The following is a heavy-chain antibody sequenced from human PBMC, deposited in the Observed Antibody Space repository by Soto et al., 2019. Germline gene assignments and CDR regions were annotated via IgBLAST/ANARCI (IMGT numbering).Heavy chain of an antibody. CDR2: INAGNGNT. CDR3: ARDRRVRGVIMSWFDP. CDR1: GYTFTSYA. J-gene: IGHJ5*02. Sequence: QVQLVQSGAEVKKPGASVKVSCKASGYTFTSYAMHWVRQAPGQRLEWMGWINAGNGNTKYSQKFQGRVTITRDTSASTAYRELSSLRSEDTAVYYCARDRRVRGVIMSWFDPWGQGTLVTVSS. V-gene: IGHV1-3*01. D-gene: IGHD3-10*01.